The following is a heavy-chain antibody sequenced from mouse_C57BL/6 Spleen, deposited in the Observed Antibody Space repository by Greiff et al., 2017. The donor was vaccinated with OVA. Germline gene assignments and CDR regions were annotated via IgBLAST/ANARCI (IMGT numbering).Heavy chain of an antibody. CDR3: ARHDGSSYFDY. V-gene: IGHV5-17*01. D-gene: IGHD1-1*01. CDR2: ISSGSSTI. Sequence: EVVLVESGGGLVKPGGSLKLSCAASGFTFSDYGMHWVRQAPEKGLEWVAYISSGSSTIYYADTVKGRFTISRDNAKNTLFLQMTSLRSEDTAMYYCARHDGSSYFDYWGQGTTLTVSS. J-gene: IGHJ2*01. CDR1: GFTFSDYG.